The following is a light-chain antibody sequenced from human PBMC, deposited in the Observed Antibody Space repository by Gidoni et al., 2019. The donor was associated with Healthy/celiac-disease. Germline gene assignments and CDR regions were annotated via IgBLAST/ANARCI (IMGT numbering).Light chain of an antibody. J-gene: IGKJ2*01. Sequence: DIVMTQSPDSLAVSLGERATINCKSSQSVLYSSNNKNYLAWYQQKPGQPPKLLIYWASTRESGVPDRFSGSGSGTDFTLTISSLQAEDVAVYYCQQYYSLYTFXXXTKLEIK. CDR3: QQYYSLYT. V-gene: IGKV4-1*01. CDR1: QSVLYSSNNKNY. CDR2: WAS.